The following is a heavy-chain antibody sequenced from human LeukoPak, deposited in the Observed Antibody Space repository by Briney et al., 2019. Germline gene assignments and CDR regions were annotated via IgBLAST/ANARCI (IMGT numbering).Heavy chain of an antibody. D-gene: IGHD3-22*01. J-gene: IGHJ4*02. Sequence: SETLSLTCTVSGGSISSGSYYWGWIRQPAGKGLEWIGRIYTSGSTNYNPSLKSRVTISVDTSKNQFSLKLSSVTAADTAVYYCARDYYDSSGYSTFDYWGQGTLVTVSS. V-gene: IGHV4-61*02. CDR3: ARDYYDSSGYSTFDY. CDR1: GGSISSGSYY. CDR2: IYTSGST.